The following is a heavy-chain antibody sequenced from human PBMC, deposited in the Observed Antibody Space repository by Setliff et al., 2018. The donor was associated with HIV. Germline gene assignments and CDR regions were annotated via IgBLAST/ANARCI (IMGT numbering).Heavy chain of an antibody. CDR3: ARATSGIYGHFDY. V-gene: IGHV7-4-1*02. CDR2: INTNTGNP. Sequence: GASVKVSCKASGYSFADYAMNWVRQAPRQGLEWMGYINTNTGNPTYAQGFTGRFVFSFDTSVTTAYLQINGLRTEDTAVYYCARATSGIYGHFDYWAQGTLVTVSS. CDR1: GYSFADYA. J-gene: IGHJ4*02. D-gene: IGHD1-26*01.